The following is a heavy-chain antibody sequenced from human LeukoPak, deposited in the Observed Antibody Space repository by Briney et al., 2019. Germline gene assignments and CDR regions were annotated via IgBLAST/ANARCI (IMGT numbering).Heavy chain of an antibody. J-gene: IGHJ4*02. CDR1: GFTFSSYS. V-gene: IGHV3-21*01. CDR2: ISSSSSYI. D-gene: IGHD6-13*01. CDR3: ARDGVSVGIAGPHDY. Sequence: GGSLRLSCAASGFTFSSYSMNWVRQAPGKGLEWVSSISSSSSYIYYADSVKGRFTISRDNAKNSLYLQMNSLRAEDTAVYYCARDGVSVGIAGPHDYWGQGTLVTVSP.